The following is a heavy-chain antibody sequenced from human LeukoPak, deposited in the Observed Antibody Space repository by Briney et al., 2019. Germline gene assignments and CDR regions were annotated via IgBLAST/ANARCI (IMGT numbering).Heavy chain of an antibody. CDR1: GFTFGSFW. D-gene: IGHD2-21*02. CDR2: ISSSSSYI. J-gene: IGHJ3*02. Sequence: GGSLRLSCAASGFTFGSFWMNWVRQAPGKGLEWVSSISSSSSYIYYADSVKGRFTISRDNAKNSLYLQMSSLRAEDTAVYYCAREGDHDAFDIWGQGTMVTVSS. CDR3: AREGDHDAFDI. V-gene: IGHV3-21*01.